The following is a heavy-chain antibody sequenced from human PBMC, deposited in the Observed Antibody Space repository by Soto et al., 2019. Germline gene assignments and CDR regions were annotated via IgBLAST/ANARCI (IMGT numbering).Heavy chain of an antibody. CDR1: GFTFSSYG. CDR3: TRRVRYTSGGHYSDY. CDR2: LTSTSHT. V-gene: IGHV3-21*01. Sequence: GGSLRLSCTASGFTFSSYGRNWVRQAPGQGLEWVSSLTSTSHTYYTDSLKGRFTISRDNAKNSLYLQMNSLRAEDTAVYYCTRRVRYTSGGHYSDYWGLGTLVTVSS. D-gene: IGHD3-22*01. J-gene: IGHJ4*02.